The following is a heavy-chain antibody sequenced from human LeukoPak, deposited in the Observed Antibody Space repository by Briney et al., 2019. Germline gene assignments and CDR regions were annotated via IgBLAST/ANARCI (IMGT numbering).Heavy chain of an antibody. CDR1: GGSISSYY. CDR2: IYYSGST. V-gene: IGHV4-59*01. D-gene: IGHD6-19*01. Sequence: PSETLSLTCTVSGGSISSYYWSWIRQPPGKGLEWIGYIYYSGSTNYNPSLKSRVTISVDTSKNQFSLKLSSVTAADTAVYYCARVSSGWSTDYYFDYWGQGTLATVSS. CDR3: ARVSSGWSTDYYFDY. J-gene: IGHJ4*02.